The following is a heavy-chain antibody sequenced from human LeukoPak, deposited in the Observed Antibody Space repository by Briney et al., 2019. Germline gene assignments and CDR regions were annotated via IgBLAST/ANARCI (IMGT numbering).Heavy chain of an antibody. CDR1: GGSISSGSYY. V-gene: IGHV4-61*02. CDR2: IYTSGST. CDR3: AGGDMTTVQDWFDP. D-gene: IGHD4-17*01. Sequence: PSQTLSLTCTVSGGSISSGSYYWSWIRQPAGKGLEWIGRIYTSGSTNYNPPLKSRVTISVDTSKNQFSLKLSSVTAADTAVYYCAGGDMTTVQDWFDPWGQGTLVTVSS. J-gene: IGHJ5*02.